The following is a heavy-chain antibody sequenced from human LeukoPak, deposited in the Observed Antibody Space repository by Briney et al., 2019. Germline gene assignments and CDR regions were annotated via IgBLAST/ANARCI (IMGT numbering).Heavy chain of an antibody. J-gene: IGHJ5*02. CDR3: ARGDLYSGSYYWFDP. CDR2: INPNSGGT. V-gene: IGHV1-2*02. Sequence: ASVTVSCKASGYTFTGYYMHWVRQAPGQGLEWMGWINPNSGGTNYAQKFQGRVTMTRDTSISTDYMELSRLRSDDTAVYYCARGDLYSGSYYWFDPWGQGTLVTVSS. D-gene: IGHD1-26*01. CDR1: GYTFTGYY.